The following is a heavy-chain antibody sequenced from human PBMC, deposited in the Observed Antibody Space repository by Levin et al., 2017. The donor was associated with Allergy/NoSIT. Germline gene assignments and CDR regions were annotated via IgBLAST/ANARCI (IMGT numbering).Heavy chain of an antibody. D-gene: IGHD6-13*01. CDR1: GFTFSSYA. J-gene: IGHJ4*02. CDR3: ASDSSSCPGDY. Sequence: GESLKISCAASGFTFSSYAMHWVRQAPGKGLEWVAVISYDGSNKYYADSVKGRFTISRDNSKNTLYLQMNSLRAEDTAVYYCASDSSSCPGDYWGQGTLVTVSS. CDR2: ISYDGSNK. V-gene: IGHV3-30*04.